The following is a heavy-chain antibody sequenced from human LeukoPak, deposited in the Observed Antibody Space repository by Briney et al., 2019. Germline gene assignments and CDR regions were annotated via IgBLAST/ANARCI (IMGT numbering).Heavy chain of an antibody. CDR1: GFTFSSYA. J-gene: IGHJ4*02. CDR3: AKVGAAAGTFDY. Sequence: GGSLRLSCAASGFTFSSYAMHWVRQAPGKGLEWVAVISYDGSNKYYADSVKGRFTISRDNSKNTLYLQMNSLRAEDTAVYYCAKVGAAAGTFDYWGQGTLVTASS. CDR2: ISYDGSNK. D-gene: IGHD6-13*01. V-gene: IGHV3-30-3*01.